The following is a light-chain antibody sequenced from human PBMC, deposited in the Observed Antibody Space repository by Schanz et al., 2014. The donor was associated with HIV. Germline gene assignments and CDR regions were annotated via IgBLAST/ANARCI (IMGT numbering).Light chain of an antibody. Sequence: QSALTQPASVSGSPGQSITISCTGTSSDAGGYNYLSWYQHHPGKAPKLMIYGVSNRPSGVSNRFSGSKSGNTASLTISGLQAEDEADYYCSSYAGTTTFVVFGGGTKLTVL. CDR3: SSYAGTTTFVV. J-gene: IGLJ2*01. CDR1: SSDAGGYNY. V-gene: IGLV2-14*03. CDR2: GVS.